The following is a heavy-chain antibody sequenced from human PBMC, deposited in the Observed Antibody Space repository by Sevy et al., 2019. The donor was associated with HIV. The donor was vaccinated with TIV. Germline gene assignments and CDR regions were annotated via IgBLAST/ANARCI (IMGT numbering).Heavy chain of an antibody. CDR1: GFTFSDHY. CDR2: TRNKADGYTT. J-gene: IGHJ4*02. CDR3: ATHAGIVAADRVFDY. D-gene: IGHD6-25*01. Sequence: GGSLRLSCVASGFTFSDHYMEWVRQAPGKGLEWVGRTRNKADGYTTEYAASVKGRFTISRDDSKNSLYVQMNSLKTEDTAVYYCATHAGIVAADRVFDYWGQGTLVTVSS. V-gene: IGHV3-72*01.